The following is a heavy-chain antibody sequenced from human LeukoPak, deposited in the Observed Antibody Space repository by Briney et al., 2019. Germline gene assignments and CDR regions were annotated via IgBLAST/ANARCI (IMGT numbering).Heavy chain of an antibody. CDR3: ARDSSSGYYPRFDP. J-gene: IGHJ5*02. Sequence: SETLSLTCTVSGGSISSYYWSWIRQPAGKGLEWIGRIYTSGSTNYNPSLKSRVTMSVDTSKNQFSLKLSSVTAADTAVYYCARDSSSGYYPRFDPWGQGTLVTVSS. D-gene: IGHD3-22*01. V-gene: IGHV4-4*07. CDR1: GGSISSYY. CDR2: IYTSGST.